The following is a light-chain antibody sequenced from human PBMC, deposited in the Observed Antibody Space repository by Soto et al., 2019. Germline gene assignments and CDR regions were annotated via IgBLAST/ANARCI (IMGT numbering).Light chain of an antibody. V-gene: IGKV3-15*01. Sequence: EIVMTQSPATLSVSPGERATLSCRASQSVSNNLAWYQKKPGQAPRLLIYGASTRATGIPARFSGSGSGTEFTLTISSLQSEDFAVYDCQQYTNWWTVVQGTKVEIK. CDR2: GAS. CDR3: QQYTNWWT. CDR1: QSVSNN. J-gene: IGKJ1*01.